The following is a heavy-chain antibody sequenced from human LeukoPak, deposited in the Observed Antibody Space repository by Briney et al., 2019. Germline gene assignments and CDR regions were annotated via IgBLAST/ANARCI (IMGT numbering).Heavy chain of an antibody. D-gene: IGHD3-16*01. CDR3: AREEYYEYVWGSSDI. V-gene: IGHV1-69*04. CDR2: IIPILGIA. J-gene: IGHJ3*02. Sequence: SVKVSCKASGGTFSSYAISWVRQAPGQGLEWRGRIIPILGIANYAQKFPGRVTITADNSTSTAYMELSSLRAEDTAVYYCAREEYYEYVWGSSDIWGQGTMVTVSS. CDR1: GGTFSSYA.